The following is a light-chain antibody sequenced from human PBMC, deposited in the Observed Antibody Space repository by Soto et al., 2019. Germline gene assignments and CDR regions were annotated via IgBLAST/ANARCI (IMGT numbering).Light chain of an antibody. CDR3: QQYGSSTQT. Sequence: EIVLTQSPGTLSLSPGERATLSCRASQSVSSSYLAWYQQKPGQAPRLXIYGASSRATGIPDRFSGSGAGTEFTLAISRLEPEDVAVDYCQQYGSSTQTFGQGTKVDIK. CDR1: QSVSSSY. CDR2: GAS. J-gene: IGKJ1*01. V-gene: IGKV3-20*01.